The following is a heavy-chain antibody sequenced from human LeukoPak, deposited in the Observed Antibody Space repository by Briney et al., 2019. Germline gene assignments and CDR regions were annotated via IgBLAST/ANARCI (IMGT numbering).Heavy chain of an antibody. CDR2: IYSGGST. CDR1: GFTVSSNY. V-gene: IGHV3-53*01. CDR3: GRGDDSSGYDGFDI. J-gene: IGHJ3*02. Sequence: GGSLRLSCAASGFTVSSNYMSWVRQAPGKGLEWVSVIYSGGSTYYADSVKGRFTISRGNSKNTLYLQMNSLRGEDTAVYYCGRGDDSSGYDGFDIWGQGTMVTVSS. D-gene: IGHD3-22*01.